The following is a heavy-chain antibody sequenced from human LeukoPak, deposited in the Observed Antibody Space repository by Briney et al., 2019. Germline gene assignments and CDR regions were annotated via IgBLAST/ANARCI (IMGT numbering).Heavy chain of an antibody. Sequence: ASVKVSCKASGYTFTSYGVSWVRQAPGKGLEWMGGFDPEDGETIYAQKFQGRVTMTEDTSTDTAYMELSSLRSEDTAVYYCATDPQSEDYYYMDVWGKGTTVTVSS. J-gene: IGHJ6*03. V-gene: IGHV1-24*01. D-gene: IGHD3-3*01. CDR1: GYTFTSYG. CDR3: ATDPQSEDYYYMDV. CDR2: FDPEDGET.